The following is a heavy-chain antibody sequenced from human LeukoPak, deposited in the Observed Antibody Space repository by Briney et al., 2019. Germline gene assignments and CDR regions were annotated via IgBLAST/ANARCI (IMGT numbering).Heavy chain of an antibody. V-gene: IGHV1-69*13. J-gene: IGHJ5*02. CDR2: IIPIFGTA. Sequence: ASVKVSCRASGGTFSSYAISWVRQAPGQGLKWMGGIIPIFGTANYAQKFQRRVTITADESTSTAYMELSSLRSEDPAVYYCASDPYYYDSSGYYSTWRQGTVVSVSS. CDR3: ASDPYYYDSSGYYST. D-gene: IGHD3-22*01. CDR1: GGTFSSYA.